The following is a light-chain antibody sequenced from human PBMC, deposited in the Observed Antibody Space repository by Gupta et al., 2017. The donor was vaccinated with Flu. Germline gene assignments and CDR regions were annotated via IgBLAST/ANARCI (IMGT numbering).Light chain of an antibody. CDR2: AAS. CDR3: QQTYSNLWT. V-gene: IGKV1-39*01. CDR1: HSSSKY. Sequence: VTISCRTKHSSSKYLDWYQHKAGKAPKVLIYAASTSQSGVPARFSGSGSGTDFSLTISSLQPGDSATYYCQQTYSNLWTFGQGTKVEIK. J-gene: IGKJ1*01.